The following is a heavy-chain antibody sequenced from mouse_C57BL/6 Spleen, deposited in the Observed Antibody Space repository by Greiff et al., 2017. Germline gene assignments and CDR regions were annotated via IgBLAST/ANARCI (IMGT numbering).Heavy chain of an antibody. J-gene: IGHJ4*01. V-gene: IGHV5-6*01. CDR1: GFTFSSYG. CDR2: ISSGGSYT. Sequence: VQLKESGGDLVKPGGSLKLSCAASGFTFSSYGMSWVRQTPDKRLEWVATISSGGSYTYYPDSVKGRFTISRDNAKNTLYLQMSSLKSEDTAMYYCARQGGAMDYWGQGTSVTVSS. CDR3: ARQGGAMDY.